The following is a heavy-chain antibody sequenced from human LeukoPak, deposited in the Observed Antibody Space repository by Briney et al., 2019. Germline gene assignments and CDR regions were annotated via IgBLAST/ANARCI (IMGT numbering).Heavy chain of an antibody. V-gene: IGHV3-13*01. D-gene: IGHD3-10*01. CDR1: GFTFSSYD. CDR3: AGDYSDRFGELLSLDY. Sequence: GGSLRLSCAASGFTFSSYDMHWVRQATGKGLEWVSAIGTAGDTYYPGSVKGRFTISRENAKNSLYLQMNSLRAGDTAVYYCAGDYSDRFGELLSLDYWGQGTLVTVSS. CDR2: IGTAGDT. J-gene: IGHJ4*02.